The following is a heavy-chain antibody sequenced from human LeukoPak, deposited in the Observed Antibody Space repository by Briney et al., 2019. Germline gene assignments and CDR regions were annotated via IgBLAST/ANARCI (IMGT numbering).Heavy chain of an antibody. J-gene: IGHJ4*02. V-gene: IGHV3-21*01. CDR2: ISSTSSYI. CDR1: GFSFSSHS. CDR3: ARASSGWAVDLYYFDY. Sequence: PGGSLRLSCAASGFSFSSHSMNWVRQAPGKGLEWVSSISSTSSYIYYADSVKGRFTISRDNTKNSLYLQMNSLRAEDTAVYYCARASSGWAVDLYYFDYWGQGTPVTVSS. D-gene: IGHD6-19*01.